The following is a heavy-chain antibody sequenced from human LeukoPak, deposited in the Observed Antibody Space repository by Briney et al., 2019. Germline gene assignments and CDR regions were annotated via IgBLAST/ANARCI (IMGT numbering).Heavy chain of an antibody. J-gene: IGHJ4*02. Sequence: GRSLRLSCAASGFTFSSYAMHWVRQAPGKGLEWVASIKQDESEKYYVDSVKGRFTTSRDNAKSSLYLQMNALRGEDTAVYYCARLVGDVTTWDCWGQGTLVTVSS. V-gene: IGHV3-7*03. D-gene: IGHD1-26*01. CDR1: GFTFSSYA. CDR3: ARLVGDVTTWDC. CDR2: IKQDESEK.